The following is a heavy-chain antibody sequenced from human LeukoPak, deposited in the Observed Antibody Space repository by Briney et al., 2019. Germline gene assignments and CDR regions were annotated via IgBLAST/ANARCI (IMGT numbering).Heavy chain of an antibody. CDR1: GFTFDNYG. Sequence: GGSLRLSCAASGFTFDNYGMHWVRQAPGKGLEWVAFIRSDGGIKYYADSVKGRFTISRDNSKNTLYLQVNSLRAEDTAVYFCAKDVPAAYFDYWGQGTLVTVS. CDR3: AKDVPAAYFDY. CDR2: IRSDGGIK. V-gene: IGHV3-30*02. J-gene: IGHJ4*02. D-gene: IGHD2-2*01.